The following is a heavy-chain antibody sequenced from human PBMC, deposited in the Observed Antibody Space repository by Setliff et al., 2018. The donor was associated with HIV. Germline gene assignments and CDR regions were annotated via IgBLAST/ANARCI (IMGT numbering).Heavy chain of an antibody. CDR2: ITHDGSSK. CDR1: GFTFSSYT. CDR3: ARDSSTKEMATIWVNFDY. J-gene: IGHJ4*02. D-gene: IGHD5-12*01. V-gene: IGHV3-30*01. Sequence: HPGGSLRLSCAASGFTFSSYTMHWVRQAPGKGLEWVAVITHDGSSKYYADSVKGRFTISRDNSKNTLYLQMNSPRADDTAVYYCARDSSTKEMATIWVNFDYWGQGTLVTVSS.